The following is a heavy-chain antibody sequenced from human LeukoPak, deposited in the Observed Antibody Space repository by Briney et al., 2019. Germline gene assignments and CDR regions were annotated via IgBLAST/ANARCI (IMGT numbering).Heavy chain of an antibody. D-gene: IGHD3-10*01. J-gene: IGHJ3*02. V-gene: IGHV3-13*05. CDR2: IGTAGDP. CDR3: ARENTGAFDI. CDR1: GFTFSRYG. Sequence: GGSLRLSCVASGFTFSRYGMHWVRQATGKGLEWVSAIGTAGDPYYPGSVKGRFTISRENAKNSLYLQMNSLRAGDTAVYYCARENTGAFDIWGQGTMVTVSS.